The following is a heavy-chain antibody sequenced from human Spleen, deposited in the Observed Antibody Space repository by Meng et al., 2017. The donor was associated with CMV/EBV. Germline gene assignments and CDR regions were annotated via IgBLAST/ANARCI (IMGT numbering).Heavy chain of an antibody. CDR2: ISSDGSDK. Sequence: CAASGFTFRSYGLHWVRQAPGKGLEWVAVISSDGSDKYYADSVKGRFTVSRDKTKSTLYLQMNNLRTEDTALYYCARDNSGYCEIDYWGQGAVVTVSS. J-gene: IGHJ4*02. CDR3: ARDNSGYCEIDY. V-gene: IGHV3-30*01. D-gene: IGHD3-22*01. CDR1: GFTFRSYG.